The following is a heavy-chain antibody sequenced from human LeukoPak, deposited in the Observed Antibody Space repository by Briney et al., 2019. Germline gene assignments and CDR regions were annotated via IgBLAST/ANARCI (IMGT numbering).Heavy chain of an antibody. D-gene: IGHD5-24*01. V-gene: IGHV1-18*01. CDR2: ISAYNGNT. J-gene: IGHJ4*02. CDR1: GYTFTSYG. CDR3: ARDCLDSVEMATNPIPGFDY. Sequence: ASVKVSCKASGYTFTSYGISWVRQAPGQGLEWMGWISAYNGNTNYAQKLQGRVTMTTDTSTSTAYMELRSLRSDDTAVYYCARDCLDSVEMATNPIPGFDYWGQGTLVTVSS.